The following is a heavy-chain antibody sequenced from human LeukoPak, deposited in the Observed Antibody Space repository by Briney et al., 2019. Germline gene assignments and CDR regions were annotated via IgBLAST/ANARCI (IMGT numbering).Heavy chain of an antibody. CDR3: ARDPGYSSSYLLDY. CDR1: GFTFNTYG. D-gene: IGHD6-6*01. J-gene: IGHJ4*02. V-gene: IGHV3-21*01. Sequence: GGTLRLSCAASGFTFNTYGMSWVRQAPGKGLEWVSGISGSGGATYYADSVKGRFTISRDNAKNSLYLQMNSLRAEDTAVYYCARDPGYSSSYLLDYWGQGTLVTVSS. CDR2: ISGSGGAT.